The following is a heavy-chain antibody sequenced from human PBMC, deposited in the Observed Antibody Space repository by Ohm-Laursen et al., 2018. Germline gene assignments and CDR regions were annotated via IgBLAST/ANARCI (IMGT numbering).Heavy chain of an antibody. CDR2: IHYSGST. Sequence: SDTLSLTCTVSGGSINNYYWSWIRQPPGKRPEWIGYIHYSGSTNYNPSLKSRVTISVDTSNNQFSLTMTSMTAADTAIYYCARQGGSFDLWGRGTLVTVSS. D-gene: IGHD1-26*01. V-gene: IGHV4-59*08. CDR1: GGSINNYY. J-gene: IGHJ2*01. CDR3: ARQGGSFDL.